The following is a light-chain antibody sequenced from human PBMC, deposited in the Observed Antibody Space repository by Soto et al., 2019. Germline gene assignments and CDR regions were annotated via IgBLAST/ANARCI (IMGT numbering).Light chain of an antibody. V-gene: IGKV3-20*01. CDR1: QSISASY. CDR3: QQYGSSIT. J-gene: IGKJ5*01. CDR2: GAF. Sequence: EIVLTQSPGTLSLSPGERATLSCRASQSISASYLAWYQQKPGQAPRLLIYGAFSRAAGVPERFSGGGSGTDFTLTISRLEPDDFAVYYCQQYGSSITFGQGTRLEIE.